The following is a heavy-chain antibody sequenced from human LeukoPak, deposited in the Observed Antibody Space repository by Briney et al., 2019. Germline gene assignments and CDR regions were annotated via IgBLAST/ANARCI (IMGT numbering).Heavy chain of an antibody. CDR3: ARAAAAAISWFDP. Sequence: GGTLRLSCAASGFSFGSYGMSWVRQAPGKGLQWVSAISGSGANTYYADSVKGRFTISRDNSKNTLYLQMNSLRAEDTAVYYCARAAAAAISWFDPWGQGTLVTVSS. V-gene: IGHV3-23*01. CDR1: GFSFGSYG. J-gene: IGHJ5*02. CDR2: ISGSGANT. D-gene: IGHD2-2*01.